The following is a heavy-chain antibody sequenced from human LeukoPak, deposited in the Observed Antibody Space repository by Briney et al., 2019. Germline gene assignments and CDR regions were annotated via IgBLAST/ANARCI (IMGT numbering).Heavy chain of an antibody. J-gene: IGHJ4*02. D-gene: IGHD4-11*01. CDR2: VRVDGSRR. Sequence: PGETLCLSCTASGVTFSSTRMYWVRIAQGPGQGRVGNVRVDGSRRSHMDSVSGRFTISRENAKNSLYLQMNSLRDEETAVSYCSRDQGPLQFDYWGQGALATVSA. CDR1: GVTFSSTR. CDR3: SRDQGPLQFDY. V-gene: IGHV3-7*01.